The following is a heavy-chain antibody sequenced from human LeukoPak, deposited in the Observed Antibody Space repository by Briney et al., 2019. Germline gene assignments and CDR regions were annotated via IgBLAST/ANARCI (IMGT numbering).Heavy chain of an antibody. J-gene: IGHJ3*02. Sequence: SETLSLTCTVSGGSISSYYWSWIRQPPGKGLEWIGYIYYSGSTNYNPSLKSRVTISVDTSKNQFSLKLSSVTAADTAVYYCARDRWELGDAFDIWGQGTMVTVSS. D-gene: IGHD1-26*01. CDR3: ARDRWELGDAFDI. CDR1: GGSISSYY. V-gene: IGHV4-59*01. CDR2: IYYSGST.